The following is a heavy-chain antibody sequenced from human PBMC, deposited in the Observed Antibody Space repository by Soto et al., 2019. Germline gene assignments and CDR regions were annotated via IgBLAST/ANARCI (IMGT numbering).Heavy chain of an antibody. CDR1: GFTFSSYG. CDR2: IWYDGSNK. V-gene: IGHV3-33*01. D-gene: IGHD4-17*01. J-gene: IGHJ6*02. CDR3: AREGLPPLDGMDV. Sequence: GGSLRLSCAASGFTFSSYGMHWVRQAPGKGLEWVAVIWYDGSNKYYADSVKGRFTISRDNSKNTLYLQMNSLRAEDTAVYYCAREGLPPLDGMDVWGQGTTVTVSS.